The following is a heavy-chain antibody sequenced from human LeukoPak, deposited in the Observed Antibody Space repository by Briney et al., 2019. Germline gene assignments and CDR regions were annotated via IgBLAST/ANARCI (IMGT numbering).Heavy chain of an antibody. Sequence: SQTLSLTCTVSGGSISSGGYYWSWIRQPPGKGLEWIGYIYHSGSTYYNPSLKSRVTISVDRSKNQFSLKLSSVTAADTAVYYCARDRGYGSSWVDYWGQGTLVTVSS. V-gene: IGHV4-30-2*01. CDR2: IYHSGST. J-gene: IGHJ4*02. CDR3: ARDRGYGSSWVDY. D-gene: IGHD6-13*01. CDR1: GGSISSGGYY.